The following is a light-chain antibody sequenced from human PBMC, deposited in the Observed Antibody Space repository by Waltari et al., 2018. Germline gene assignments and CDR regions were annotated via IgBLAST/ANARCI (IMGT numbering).Light chain of an antibody. Sequence: QSALTQPASVSGSPGQSITISCTGTSSDVGKYNLVSWYQQHPGEVPKLMIYEVTKRPSGVSVCFSGAKAGNTASLTISGLQAEDEADYFCCSFAGRGFSVIFGGGTKLTVL. V-gene: IGLV2-23*02. CDR2: EVT. CDR3: CSFAGRGFSVI. J-gene: IGLJ2*01. CDR1: SSDVGKYNL.